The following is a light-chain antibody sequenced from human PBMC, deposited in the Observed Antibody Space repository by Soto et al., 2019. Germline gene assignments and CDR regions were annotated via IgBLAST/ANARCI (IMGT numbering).Light chain of an antibody. CDR2: VAS. Sequence: DIQLTQSPSFLSASVGDRVTITCRASQGINNYLAWYQQNPGKAPNLLIYVASTLQSGVPSRFSGSGSGTEFTLTISSLQPEDLGTYYCQQLFSFPPTFGQGTRLEIK. CDR3: QQLFSFPPT. CDR1: QGINNY. V-gene: IGKV1-9*01. J-gene: IGKJ5*01.